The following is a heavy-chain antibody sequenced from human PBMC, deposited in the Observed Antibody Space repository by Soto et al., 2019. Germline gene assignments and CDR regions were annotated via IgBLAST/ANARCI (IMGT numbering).Heavy chain of an antibody. V-gene: IGHV4-4*02. D-gene: IGHD2-15*01. CDR2: IYQSGST. CDR1: SGSISSSNW. Sequence: SETLSLTCAVSSGSISSSNWWSWVRQPPGKGLEWIGEIYQSGSTNYNPSLKSRVTISVDKSKNQFSLKLSSVTAADTAVYYCAICSGGSCYSWTFDYWGQGTLVTVSS. CDR3: AICSGGSCYSWTFDY. J-gene: IGHJ4*02.